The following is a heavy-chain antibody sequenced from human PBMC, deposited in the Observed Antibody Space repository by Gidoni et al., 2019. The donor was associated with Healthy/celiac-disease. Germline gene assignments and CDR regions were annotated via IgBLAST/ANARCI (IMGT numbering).Heavy chain of an antibody. CDR3: AKDQGAPGYYGMDV. Sequence: QVQLVESGGGVVQPGRSLRLSCAACGFTFSSYGMHWVRQAPGKGLAWVAVISYDGSNKYYADSVKGRFTISRDNSKNTLYLQMNSLRAEDTAVYYCAKDQGAPGYYGMDVWGQGTTVTVSS. V-gene: IGHV3-30*18. CDR1: GFTFSSYG. D-gene: IGHD3-10*01. CDR2: ISYDGSNK. J-gene: IGHJ6*02.